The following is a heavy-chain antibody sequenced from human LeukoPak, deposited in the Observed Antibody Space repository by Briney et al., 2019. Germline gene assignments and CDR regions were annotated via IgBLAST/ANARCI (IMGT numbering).Heavy chain of an antibody. CDR1: GFTVSSYS. J-gene: IGHJ6*02. CDR2: IISSSSYI. D-gene: IGHD5-18*01. V-gene: IGHV3-21*01. Sequence: PGGSLRLSCAASGFTVSSYSMNWVRQAPGKGLEWVSSIISSSSYIYYADSVKGRFTISRDKAKNSLYLQMNSLRAEDTAVYYCARVLGYSYGTLIYYGMDVWGQGTTVTVSS. CDR3: ARVLGYSYGTLIYYGMDV.